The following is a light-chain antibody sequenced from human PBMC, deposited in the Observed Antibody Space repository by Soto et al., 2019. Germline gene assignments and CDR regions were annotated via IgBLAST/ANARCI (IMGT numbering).Light chain of an antibody. CDR2: GAS. J-gene: IGKJ4*01. Sequence: EIVMTQSPATLSVSPGERATLSCRASQSVSSNLVWYQQKPGQVPRLLIYGASTRATGFPARFSGSGSGTEFTLTISSLQYEDFAVYYCQQYNDWPLTFGGGTKVEIK. V-gene: IGKV3-15*01. CDR1: QSVSSN. CDR3: QQYNDWPLT.